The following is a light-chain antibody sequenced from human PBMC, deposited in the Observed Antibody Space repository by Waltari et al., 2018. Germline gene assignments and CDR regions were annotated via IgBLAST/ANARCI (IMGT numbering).Light chain of an antibody. CDR1: DLGDYY. CDR3: QAWDNTAVV. Sequence: SYELVQPPSLSVFPGQTASITCSGHDLGDYYVSWYQQSPGRPPVLLIYQDAKRPSGIPGRFSGSNSGNTATLTISGTQPIDDSDYYCQAWDNTAVVFGGGTRLTVL. CDR2: QDA. V-gene: IGLV3-1*01. J-gene: IGLJ2*01.